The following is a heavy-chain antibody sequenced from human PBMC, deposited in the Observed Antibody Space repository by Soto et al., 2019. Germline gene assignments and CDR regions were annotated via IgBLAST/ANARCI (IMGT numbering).Heavy chain of an antibody. CDR2: ISYDGSNK. Sequence: GGSLRLSCAASGFTFSSYAMHWVRQAPGKGLEWVAVISYDGSNKYYADSVKGRFTISRDNSKNTLYLQMNSLRAEDTAVYYCARDSSIAAAGTVVDYWGQGTLVTVSS. V-gene: IGHV3-30-3*01. D-gene: IGHD6-13*01. J-gene: IGHJ4*02. CDR1: GFTFSSYA. CDR3: ARDSSIAAAGTVVDY.